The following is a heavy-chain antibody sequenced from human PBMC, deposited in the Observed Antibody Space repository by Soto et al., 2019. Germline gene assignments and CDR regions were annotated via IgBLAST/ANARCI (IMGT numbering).Heavy chain of an antibody. Sequence: ASVKVSCKASGYTFTSYYMHWVRQAPGQGLEWMGIINPSGGSTSYAQKFQGRVTMTRDTSTSTVYMELSSLRSEDTAVYYCARVLLKDFWRGYCFDHWGQGTLVTLFS. CDR2: INPSGGST. D-gene: IGHD3-3*01. V-gene: IGHV1-46*03. CDR1: GYTFTSYY. J-gene: IGHJ4*02. CDR3: ARVLLKDFWRGYCFDH.